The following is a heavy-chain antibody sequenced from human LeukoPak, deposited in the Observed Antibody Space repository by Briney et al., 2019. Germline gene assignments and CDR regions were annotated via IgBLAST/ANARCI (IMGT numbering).Heavy chain of an antibody. CDR2: ISAYNGNT. D-gene: IGHD6-13*01. V-gene: IGHV1-18*01. CDR3: ARGTSSSFDY. Sequence: ASVTLSCTASGYTFINYGISWVRQAPGQGLEWMGWISAYNGNTNYAHNLQGRVTMTTDTSTSTAYMELRILRSDDTAVYYCARGTSSSFDYWGQGTLVTVSS. CDR1: GYTFINYG. J-gene: IGHJ4*02.